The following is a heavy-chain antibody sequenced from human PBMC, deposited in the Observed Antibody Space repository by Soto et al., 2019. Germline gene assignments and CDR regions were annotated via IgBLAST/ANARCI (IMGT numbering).Heavy chain of an antibody. CDR1: GFTFSSYS. CDR2: ISSSSSTI. CDR3: ARDSPSSSSWYDLNWFDP. V-gene: IGHV3-48*02. J-gene: IGHJ5*02. Sequence: EVQLVESGGGLVQPGGSLRLSCAASGFTFSSYSMNWVRQAPGKGLEWVSYISSSSSTIYYADSVKGRFTISRDNAKNSLYLQMNSLRDGDTAVYYCARDSPSSSSWYDLNWFDPWGQGTLVTVSS. D-gene: IGHD6-13*01.